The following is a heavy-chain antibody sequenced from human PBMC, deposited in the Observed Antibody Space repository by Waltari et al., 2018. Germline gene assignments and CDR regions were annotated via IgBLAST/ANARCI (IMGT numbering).Heavy chain of an antibody. CDR2: ISFDGIGT. Sequence: QVQLVESGGGVVQPGRSLRLSCAASGFSFRTSAMHWVRQAPGKGLEWVAGISFDGIGTYYAHSVKGRFAISRDNSNNTLDLQMNSLRTDDTAVYFCARELQSFGEPHLDSGGRGMPVTVSS. J-gene: IGHJ4*02. CDR3: ARELQSFGEPHLDS. CDR1: GFSFRTSA. V-gene: IGHV3-30*09. D-gene: IGHD3-10*01.